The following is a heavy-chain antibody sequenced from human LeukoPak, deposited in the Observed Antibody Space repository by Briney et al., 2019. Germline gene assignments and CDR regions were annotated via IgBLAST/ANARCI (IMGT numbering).Heavy chain of an antibody. D-gene: IGHD2-2*01. V-gene: IGHV4-4*07. CDR1: GGSISSYY. Sequence: SETPSLTCTVSGGSISSYYWSWTRQPAGKGLEWIGRIYTSGSTNYNPSLKSRVTMSVDTSKNQFSLKLSSVTAADTAVYYCARGGGMAGYCSSTSCYVHAFDIWGQGTMVTVSS. J-gene: IGHJ3*02. CDR2: IYTSGST. CDR3: ARGGGMAGYCSSTSCYVHAFDI.